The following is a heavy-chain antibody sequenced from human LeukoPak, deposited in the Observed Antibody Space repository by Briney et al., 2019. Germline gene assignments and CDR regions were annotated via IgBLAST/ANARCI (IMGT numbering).Heavy chain of an antibody. CDR3: ARDGGLPYYFDY. J-gene: IGHJ4*02. V-gene: IGHV3-7*03. Sequence: PGGSLRLSCAASGFTFSTYWMTWVRQAPGKGLEWVANMKQDGSEKYYVDSVKGRFTISRDNAKNSLYLQMNSLRAEDTALYYCARDGGLPYYFDYWGQGTLVTVSS. CDR2: MKQDGSEK. CDR1: GFTFSTYW. D-gene: IGHD2-15*01.